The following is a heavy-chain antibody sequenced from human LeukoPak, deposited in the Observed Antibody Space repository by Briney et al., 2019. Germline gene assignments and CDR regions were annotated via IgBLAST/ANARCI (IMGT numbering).Heavy chain of an antibody. CDR2: ISYSGST. J-gene: IGHJ4*02. Sequence: SETLSLTCTVSGASISGYYWTWIRQPPGQGLEWIGYISYSGSTNYNPSLKSRVTISLDTSKSQFSLKLKSATAADTAVYYCARDLFADTTGTVDYWGQGTLVTVSS. CDR1: GASISGYY. CDR3: ARDLFADTTGTVDY. D-gene: IGHD1-1*01. V-gene: IGHV4-59*01.